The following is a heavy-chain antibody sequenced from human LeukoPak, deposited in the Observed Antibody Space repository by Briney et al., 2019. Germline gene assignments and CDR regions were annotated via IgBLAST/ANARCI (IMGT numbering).Heavy chain of an antibody. CDR3: AGERGYCSSTSCRYYYYYYMDV. J-gene: IGHJ6*03. CDR1: GGSISSGSYY. Sequence: SETLSLTCTVSGGSISSGSYYWSWIRQPAGKGLEWIGRIYTSGSTNYNPSLKSRVTISVDTSKNQFSLKLSSVTAADTAVYYCAGERGYCSSTSCRYYYYYYMDVWDKGTTVTISS. V-gene: IGHV4-61*02. D-gene: IGHD2-2*01. CDR2: IYTSGST.